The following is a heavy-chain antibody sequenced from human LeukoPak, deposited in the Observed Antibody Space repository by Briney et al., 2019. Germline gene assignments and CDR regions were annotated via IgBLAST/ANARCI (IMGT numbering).Heavy chain of an antibody. Sequence: SETLSLTCTVSGGSISSGSYYWSWIRQPAGKGLEWIGRIYTSGSTNYNPSLKSRVTISVDTSKNQFSLKLSSVTAADTAVYYCARERSVAVDYWGQGTLVTVSS. J-gene: IGHJ4*02. D-gene: IGHD6-19*01. CDR3: ARERSVAVDY. CDR2: IYTSGST. CDR1: GGSISSGSYY. V-gene: IGHV4-61*02.